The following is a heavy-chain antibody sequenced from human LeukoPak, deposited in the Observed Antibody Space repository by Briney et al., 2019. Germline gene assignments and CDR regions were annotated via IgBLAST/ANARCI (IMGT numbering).Heavy chain of an antibody. CDR3: ARDRYDILADLPWVFDI. CDR2: INPNSGDT. CDR1: EYSFTGYF. V-gene: IGHV1-2*02. Sequence: GSSVKVSCKASEYSFTGYFMHWVRQAPGQGLEWRGWINPNSGDTNYAQIFQGRVTMTRDTSISTAYMELSSLRAEDTAVYYCARDRYDILADLPWVFDIWGQGTMVTVSS. J-gene: IGHJ3*02. D-gene: IGHD3-9*01.